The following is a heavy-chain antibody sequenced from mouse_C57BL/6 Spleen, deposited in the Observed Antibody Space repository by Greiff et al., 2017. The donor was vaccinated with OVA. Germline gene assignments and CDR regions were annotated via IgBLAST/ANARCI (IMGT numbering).Heavy chain of an antibody. CDR1: GYTFTSYW. Sequence: QVQLQQPGAELVKPGASVKLSCKASGYTFTSYWMHWVKQRPGQGLEWIGMIHPNSGSTNYNEKFKSKATLTVDKSSSTAYMQRSSLTSEDSAVYYGARRGSSSYFDYWGQGTTLTVSS. V-gene: IGHV1-64*01. J-gene: IGHJ2*01. D-gene: IGHD1-1*01. CDR3: ARRGSSSYFDY. CDR2: IHPNSGST.